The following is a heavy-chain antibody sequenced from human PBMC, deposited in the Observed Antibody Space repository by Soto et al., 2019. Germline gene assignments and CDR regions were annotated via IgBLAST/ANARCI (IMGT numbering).Heavy chain of an antibody. D-gene: IGHD2-21*02. CDR3: ARDSWGDSGNSRGDDAFDI. V-gene: IGHV1-69*13. J-gene: IGHJ3*02. CDR1: GGTFSSYA. Sequence: VASVKVSCKASGGTFSSYAISWVRQAPGQGLEWMGGIIPIFGTANYAQKFQGRVTITADESTSTAYMELSSLRSEDTAVYYCARDSWGDSGNSRGDDAFDIWGQGTMVTVSS. CDR2: IIPIFGTA.